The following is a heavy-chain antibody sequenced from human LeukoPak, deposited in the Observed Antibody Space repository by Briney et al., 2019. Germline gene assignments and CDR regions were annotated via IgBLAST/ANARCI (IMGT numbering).Heavy chain of an antibody. CDR2: IYHSGIT. CDR1: GGSISSGDYY. CDR3: ARSNWGSNYYYMDV. Sequence: SETLSLTCTVPGGSISSGDYYWSWIRQPPGKGLEWIGHIYHSGITYYNPSLKSRVTFLVDTSKNQFSLKVNSVTAADTAVYHCARSNWGSNYYYMDVWGKGTTVTVSS. J-gene: IGHJ6*03. V-gene: IGHV4-30-4*08. D-gene: IGHD7-27*01.